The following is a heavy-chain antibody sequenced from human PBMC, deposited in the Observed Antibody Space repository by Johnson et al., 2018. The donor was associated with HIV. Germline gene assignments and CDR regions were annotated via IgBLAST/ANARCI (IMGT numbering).Heavy chain of an antibody. Sequence: QVQLVESGGGVVQPGRSLRLSCAASGFTFSSYAMHWVRQAPGKGLEWVAMIWYDGSKNNYADSVRGRFTISRDNSKNTLHLQMNSLRVEDTAVYYCAKCIWGSSLIDAFDIWGQGTTVTVSS. CDR1: GFTFSSYA. CDR3: AKCIWGSSLIDAFDI. V-gene: IGHV3-33*06. D-gene: IGHD6-13*01. CDR2: IWYDGSKN. J-gene: IGHJ3*02.